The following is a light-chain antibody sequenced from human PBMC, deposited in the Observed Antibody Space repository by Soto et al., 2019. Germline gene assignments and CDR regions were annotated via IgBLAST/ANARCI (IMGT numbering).Light chain of an antibody. CDR3: QQYNNWPRGT. Sequence: EIVMTQSPATLSVSPGERATLSCRASQSVSSNVAWYQQKPGQAPRLLIYGASTRATGIPARFSGSGSGTEFTLTISSLQSEDCAVYYCQQYNNWPRGTFGQWTKGEIK. CDR1: QSVSSN. J-gene: IGKJ1*01. V-gene: IGKV3-15*01. CDR2: GAS.